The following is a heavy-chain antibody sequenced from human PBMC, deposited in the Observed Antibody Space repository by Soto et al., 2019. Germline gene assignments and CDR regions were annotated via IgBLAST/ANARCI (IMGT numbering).Heavy chain of an antibody. CDR3: ARGRPIFGVVPGPYYYYGMDV. Sequence: ASVKVSCKASGGTFSSYAISWVRQAPGQGLEWMGGIIPIFGTANYAQKFQGRVTITADESTSTAYMELSSLRSEDTAVYYCARGRPIFGVVPGPYYYYGMDVWGQGTTVTVSS. D-gene: IGHD3-3*01. V-gene: IGHV1-69*13. CDR1: GGTFSSYA. J-gene: IGHJ6*02. CDR2: IIPIFGTA.